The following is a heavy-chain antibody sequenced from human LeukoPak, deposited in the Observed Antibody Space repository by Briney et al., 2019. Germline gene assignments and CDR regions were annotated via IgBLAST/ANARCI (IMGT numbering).Heavy chain of an antibody. D-gene: IGHD1-26*01. J-gene: IGHJ4*02. Sequence: PGGSLRLSCAASGFTVSSNYMNWVRQAPGKGLEWVAVIYTGGSTYYAESVEGRFTISRHNSKNTLYLQMNSLRADDTAVYYCARDRPGGGELDFDYWGQGTLVTVSP. CDR2: IYTGGST. CDR3: ARDRPGGGELDFDY. CDR1: GFTVSSNY. V-gene: IGHV3-53*04.